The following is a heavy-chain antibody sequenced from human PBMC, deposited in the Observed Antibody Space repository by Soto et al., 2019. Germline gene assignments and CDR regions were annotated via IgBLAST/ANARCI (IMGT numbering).Heavy chain of an antibody. CDR3: AKDLYGSETYTYYCGMDV. J-gene: IGHJ6*02. CDR1: GFTFSRFG. CDR2: ISYDGSNR. Sequence: PGGSLRLSCAASGFTFSRFGMHWVSQAPGKGLEWVAVISYDGSNRFYADSVKGRFTISRDNSKNTLYLQMKSLRPEDTAVYYCAKDLYGSETYTYYCGMDVWGQGTTATVSS. V-gene: IGHV3-30*18. D-gene: IGHD3-10*01.